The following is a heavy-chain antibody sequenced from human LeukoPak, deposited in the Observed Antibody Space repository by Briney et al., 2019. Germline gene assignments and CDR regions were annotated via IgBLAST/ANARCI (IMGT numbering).Heavy chain of an antibody. CDR3: ARLSIPGSDWFGYYFDY. Sequence: GESLKISCKGSGYSFTSSWVGWVRQMPGKGLEWMGTIYPGDSDTRYSPSFQGQVTISADRSISTAYLQWSSLKASDSAMYYCARLSIPGSDWFGYYFDYWGQGTLVTVSS. J-gene: IGHJ4*02. CDR2: IYPGDSDT. D-gene: IGHD6-19*01. CDR1: GYSFTSSW. V-gene: IGHV5-51*01.